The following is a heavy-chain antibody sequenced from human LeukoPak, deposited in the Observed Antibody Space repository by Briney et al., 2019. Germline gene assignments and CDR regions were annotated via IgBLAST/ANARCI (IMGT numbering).Heavy chain of an antibody. Sequence: SETLSLTCTVSGGSISSSSYYWGWIRQPPGKGLEWIGSIYCSGSTYYNPSLKSRVTISVDTSKNQFSLKLSSVTAADTAVYYCARIVRGVIRGVDWGQGTLVTVSS. J-gene: IGHJ4*02. CDR2: IYCSGST. D-gene: IGHD3-10*02. V-gene: IGHV4-39*01. CDR3: ARIVRGVIRGVD. CDR1: GGSISSSSYY.